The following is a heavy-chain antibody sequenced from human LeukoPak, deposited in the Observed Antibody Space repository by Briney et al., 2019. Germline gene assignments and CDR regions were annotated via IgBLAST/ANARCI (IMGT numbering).Heavy chain of an antibody. V-gene: IGHV4-39*01. CDR2: IYYSGST. D-gene: IGHD3-9*01. Sequence: SETLSLTCTVSGGSISSSSYYWGWLRQPPGEGLEWIGSIYYSGSTYYNPSLKSRVTISVDTSKNQFSLKLSSVTAADTAVYYCARIIGYYDILTGYYPFDYYYGMDVWGQGTTVTVSS. CDR3: ARIIGYYDILTGYYPFDYYYGMDV. CDR1: GGSISSSSYY. J-gene: IGHJ6*02.